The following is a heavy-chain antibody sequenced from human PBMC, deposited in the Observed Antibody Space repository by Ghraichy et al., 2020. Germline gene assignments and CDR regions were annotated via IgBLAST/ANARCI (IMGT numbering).Heavy chain of an antibody. CDR3: TRVLGSEYQLNPIDG. Sequence: GGSLRLSCAGSGFDFSRYGINWVRQVRGERLEWISYISTGGRVTYYADSVKGRLTISRDDAKDSVYLQLDSLRDEDTAIYYCTRVLGSEYQLNPIDGWGQGTLVTVSS. J-gene: IGHJ5*02. CDR1: GFDFSRYG. V-gene: IGHV3-48*02. CDR2: ISTGGRVT. D-gene: IGHD2-2*01.